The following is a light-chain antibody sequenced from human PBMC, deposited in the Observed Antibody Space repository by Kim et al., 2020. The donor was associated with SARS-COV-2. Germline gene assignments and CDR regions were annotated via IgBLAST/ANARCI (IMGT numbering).Light chain of an antibody. J-gene: IGKJ1*01. CDR1: QGINNY. CDR2: AAS. V-gene: IGKV1-27*01. Sequence: AAVGARITITCRASQGINNYLAWYQQKPGKPPKLLIYAASALQSGVPSRFSGSGSGTDFTLTVTSLQPEDVATYYCQKYDSAPWTFGQGTKVDIK. CDR3: QKYDSAPWT.